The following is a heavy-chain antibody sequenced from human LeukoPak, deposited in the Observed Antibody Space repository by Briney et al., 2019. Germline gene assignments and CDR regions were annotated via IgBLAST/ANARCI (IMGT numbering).Heavy chain of an antibody. CDR3: ARGQTATLTDY. D-gene: IGHD5-24*01. V-gene: IGHV4-34*01. CDR1: GGSFSGYY. Sequence: PSETLSLTCAVYGGSFSGYYWSWIRQPPGKGLEWIGEINHSGSTNYNPSLKSRVTISVDTSKNQCSLKLSSVTAADTAVYYCARGQTATLTDYWGQGTLVTVSS. CDR2: INHSGST. J-gene: IGHJ4*02.